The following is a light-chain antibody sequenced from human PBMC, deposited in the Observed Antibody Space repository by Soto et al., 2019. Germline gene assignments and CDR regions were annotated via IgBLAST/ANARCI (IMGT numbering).Light chain of an antibody. CDR2: GAS. V-gene: IGKV3-15*01. CDR1: QTVRSN. CDR3: QQYNTWPPIT. Sequence: EFVLTQSPGTLSLSPGERATLSCRASQTVRSNLAWYQQKPGQAPRLLIYGASTRATGLPARFSGSGSGTDFTLTISSLQSEDFAVYYCQQYNTWPPITFGQGTRLENK. J-gene: IGKJ5*01.